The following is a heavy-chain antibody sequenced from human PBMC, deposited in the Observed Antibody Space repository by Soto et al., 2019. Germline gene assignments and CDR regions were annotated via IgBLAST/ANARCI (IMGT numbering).Heavy chain of an antibody. Sequence: PGGSLRLSCAASGFTFGSYSMNWVRQAPGKGLEWVSYISSSSSTIYYADSVKGRFTISRDNAKNSLYLQMNSLRAEDTAVYYCARAVSAVTTWRDYYYMDVWGKGTTVTVSS. V-gene: IGHV3-48*01. CDR2: ISSSSSTI. CDR1: GFTFGSYS. J-gene: IGHJ6*03. CDR3: ARAVSAVTTWRDYYYMDV. D-gene: IGHD4-4*01.